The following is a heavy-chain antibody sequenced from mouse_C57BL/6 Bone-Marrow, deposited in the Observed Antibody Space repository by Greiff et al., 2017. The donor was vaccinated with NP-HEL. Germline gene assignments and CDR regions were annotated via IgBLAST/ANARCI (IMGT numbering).Heavy chain of an antibody. Sequence: EVKLMESGGGLVQPGGSMKLSCVASGFTFSNYWMNWVRQSPEKGLEWVAQIRLKSDNYATHYAESVKGRFTISRDDSKSSVYLQMNNLRAEDTGIYYCTRVYYYGSSYSAWFAYWGQGTLVTVSA. V-gene: IGHV6-3*01. CDR2: IRLKSDNYAT. CDR1: GFTFSNYW. J-gene: IGHJ3*01. D-gene: IGHD1-1*01. CDR3: TRVYYYGSSYSAWFAY.